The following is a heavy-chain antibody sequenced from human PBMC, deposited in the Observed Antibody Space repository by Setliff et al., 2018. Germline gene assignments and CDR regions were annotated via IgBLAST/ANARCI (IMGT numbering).Heavy chain of an antibody. CDR2: IYHSGST. V-gene: IGHV4-59*11. D-gene: IGHD3-10*01. J-gene: IGHJ5*02. CDR1: GGSISSHY. Sequence: SETLSLTCTVSGGSISSHYWSWIRQPPGKGLEWIGEIYHSGSTNYNPSLKSRVTISVDKSKNQFSLKLSSVTAADTAVYYCAREEDGSSWFDPWGQGTLVTVSS. CDR3: AREEDGSSWFDP.